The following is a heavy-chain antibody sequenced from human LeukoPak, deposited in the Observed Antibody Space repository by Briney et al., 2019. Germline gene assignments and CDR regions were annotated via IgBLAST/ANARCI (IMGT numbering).Heavy chain of an antibody. J-gene: IGHJ4*02. CDR2: ISDTGGTT. D-gene: IGHD1-26*01. Sequence: PGGSLRLSCAASGFTFSDYAMTWVRQAPGEGLEWVSAISDTGGTTFYADSVKGRFTISRDNSKNTLYLQMNSLRAEDTAVYYCAKSTQWELHELGYWGQGTLVTVSS. CDR3: AKSTQWELHELGY. CDR1: GFTFSDYA. V-gene: IGHV3-23*01.